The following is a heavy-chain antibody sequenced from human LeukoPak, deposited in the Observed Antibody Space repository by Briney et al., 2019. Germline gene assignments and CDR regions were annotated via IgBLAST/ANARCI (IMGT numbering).Heavy chain of an antibody. Sequence: PSETLSLTCTVSGGSISSYYWSWIRQPPGKGLEWIGYIYYSGSTNYNPSLKSRVTISVDTSKNQFSLKQSSVTAADTAVYYCARGISYYDSSGYPFDYWGQGTLVTVSS. D-gene: IGHD3-22*01. V-gene: IGHV4-59*01. J-gene: IGHJ4*02. CDR2: IYYSGST. CDR1: GGSISSYY. CDR3: ARGISYYDSSGYPFDY.